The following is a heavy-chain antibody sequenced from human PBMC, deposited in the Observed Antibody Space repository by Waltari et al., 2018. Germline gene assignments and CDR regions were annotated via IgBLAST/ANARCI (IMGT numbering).Heavy chain of an antibody. CDR1: GSTFSSHG. CDR2: IWYDGSNK. Sequence: QVQLVESGGGVVQPGRSLRLSCAASGSTFSSHGIHWVRQAPGKGLEWVAVIWYDGSNKYYADSVKGRFTISRDNSKNTLYLQMNSLRAEDTAMYYCAKDRAVADFAFDIWGQGTMVTVSS. D-gene: IGHD6-19*01. V-gene: IGHV3-30*18. CDR3: AKDRAVADFAFDI. J-gene: IGHJ3*02.